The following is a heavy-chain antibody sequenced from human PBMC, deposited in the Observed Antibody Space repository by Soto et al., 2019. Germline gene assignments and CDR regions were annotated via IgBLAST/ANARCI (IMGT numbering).Heavy chain of an antibody. CDR1: GGSVNSTSYY. CDR2: MHYSGST. J-gene: IGHJ4*02. Sequence: PSEPLSLTCTVSGGSVNSTSYYWSWIRQPPGKGRAWIGYMHYSGSTNYNPSLKSRVTISVDTSKNQCYLNLSSVSAADAAVYYCARALEHLSSDYWGQGTLVTVSS. CDR3: ARALEHLSSDY. V-gene: IGHV4-61*01. D-gene: IGHD3-3*01.